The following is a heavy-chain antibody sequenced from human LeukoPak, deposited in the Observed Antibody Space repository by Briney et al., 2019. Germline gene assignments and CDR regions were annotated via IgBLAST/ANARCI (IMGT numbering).Heavy chain of an antibody. Sequence: SETLSLTCAVYGGSFSGYYWSWIRQPPGKGLEWIGEINHSGSANYNPSLKSRVTISVDTSKNQFSLKLSSVTAADTAVYYCARGLSIAAAGNPRKYNWFDPWGQGTLVTVSS. CDR3: ARGLSIAAAGNPRKYNWFDP. D-gene: IGHD6-13*01. CDR2: INHSGSA. V-gene: IGHV4-34*01. CDR1: GGSFSGYY. J-gene: IGHJ5*02.